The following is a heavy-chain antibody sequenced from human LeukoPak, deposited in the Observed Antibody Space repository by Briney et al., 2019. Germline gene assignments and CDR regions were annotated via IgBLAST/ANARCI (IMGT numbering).Heavy chain of an antibody. CDR3: ARDARWELPFDY. D-gene: IGHD1-26*01. Sequence: GASVKVTCKASGYTFTGHYMHWVRQAPGQGLEWMGWINPNSGGTNYAQKFQGRVAMTRDTSISTAYMELSRLRSDDTAVYYCARDARWELPFDYWGQGTLVTVSS. J-gene: IGHJ4*02. CDR1: GYTFTGHY. CDR2: INPNSGGT. V-gene: IGHV1-2*02.